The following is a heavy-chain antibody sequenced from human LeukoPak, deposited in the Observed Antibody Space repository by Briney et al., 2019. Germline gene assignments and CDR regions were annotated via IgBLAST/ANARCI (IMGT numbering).Heavy chain of an antibody. D-gene: IGHD2-2*01. Sequence: PSETLSLTCTVSGGSVSSGDYYWSWIRQPPGKGLEWIGYIYYSGSTYYNPSLKSRVTISVDTSKNRFSLKLSPVTAADTAVYYCARRFSTGPFDYWGQGILVTVSS. CDR2: IYYSGST. V-gene: IGHV4-30-4*01. CDR3: ARRFSTGPFDY. CDR1: GGSVSSGDYY. J-gene: IGHJ4*02.